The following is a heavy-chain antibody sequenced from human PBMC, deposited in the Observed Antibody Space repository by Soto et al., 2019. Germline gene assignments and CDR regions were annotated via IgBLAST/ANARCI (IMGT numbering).Heavy chain of an antibody. Sequence: SETLSLTCAVSGGSXSSGGYSWSWIRQPHGKELEWIGNIHYNGNTKYSPSLKSRVTMSADTSKNHFSLKLISVTTADTAVYFCASEGNLGRWTQPLDSWGQGTLVTVSS. V-gene: IGHV4-61*03. CDR3: ASEGNLGRWTQPLDS. CDR2: IHYNGNT. CDR1: GGSXSSGGYS. J-gene: IGHJ4*02.